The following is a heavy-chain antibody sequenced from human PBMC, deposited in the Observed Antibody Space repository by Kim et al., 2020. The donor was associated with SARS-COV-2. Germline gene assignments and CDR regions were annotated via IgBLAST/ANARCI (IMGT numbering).Heavy chain of an antibody. CDR1: GFTFSSYG. CDR3: AKVKPSLLLWFGELGD. V-gene: IGHV3-33*06. CDR2: IWYDGSNK. D-gene: IGHD3-10*01. J-gene: IGHJ4*02. Sequence: GGSLRLSCAASGFTFSSYGMHWVRQAPGKGLEWVAVIWYDGSNKYYADSVKGRFTISRDNSKNTLYLQMNSLRAEDTAVYYCAKVKPSLLLWFGELGDWGQGTLVTVSS.